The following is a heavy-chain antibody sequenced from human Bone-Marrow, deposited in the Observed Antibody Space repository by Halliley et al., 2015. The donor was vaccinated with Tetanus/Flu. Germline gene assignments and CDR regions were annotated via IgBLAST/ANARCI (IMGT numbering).Heavy chain of an antibody. V-gene: IGHV4-39*01. D-gene: IGHD3-10*01. CDR3: ARHAEGENYYYGVDV. CDR1: GGSIESSGHY. J-gene: IGHJ6*02. Sequence: TLSLTCKVSGGSIESSGHYWGRIRQPPGEGLEHIGSIYYSGSTYYNPSLKSRIAMSVDTSKNQFSLKLRSVTATDTALYYCARHAEGENYYYGVDVWGQGTTVTVSS. CDR2: IYYSGST.